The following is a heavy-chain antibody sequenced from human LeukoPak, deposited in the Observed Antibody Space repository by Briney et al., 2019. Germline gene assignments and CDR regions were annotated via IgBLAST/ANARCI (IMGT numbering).Heavy chain of an antibody. J-gene: IGHJ6*03. CDR3: ASFTRYYYYYMDV. CDR2: IYTSGST. Sequence: SETLSLTCAVYGGSFSGYYWSWIRQPAGKGLEWIGRIYTSGSTNYNPSLKSRVTISVDTSKNQFSLKLSSVTAADTAVYYCASFTRYYYYYMDVWGKGTTVTISS. V-gene: IGHV4-59*10. CDR1: GGSFSGYY.